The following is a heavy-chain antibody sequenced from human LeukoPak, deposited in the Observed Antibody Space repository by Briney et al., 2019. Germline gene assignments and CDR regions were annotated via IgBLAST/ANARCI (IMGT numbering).Heavy chain of an antibody. J-gene: IGHJ4*02. CDR3: ATPYYYDSSGYYAY. V-gene: IGHV3-21*01. D-gene: IGHD3-22*01. CDR2: ISSSSSYI. CDR1: GFTFSSYE. Sequence: GGSLRLSCAAFGFTFSSYEMNWVRQAPGKGLEWVSSISSSSSYIYYADSVKGRFTISRDNAKNSLYLQMNSLRAEDTAVYYCATPYYYDSSGYYAYWGQGTLVTVSS.